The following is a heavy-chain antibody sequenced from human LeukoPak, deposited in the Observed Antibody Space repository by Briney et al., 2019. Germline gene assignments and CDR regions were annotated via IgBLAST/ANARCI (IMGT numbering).Heavy chain of an antibody. Sequence: GGSLRLSCAASGFTFSSYGMHWVRQAPGKGLEWVAVIWYDGSNKYYADSVKGRFTISRDNSKNTLYLQMNSLRAEDTAVYYCARDSHSGSYYYSYGMDVWGQGTTVTVSS. CDR1: GFTFSSYG. D-gene: IGHD1-26*01. V-gene: IGHV3-33*01. J-gene: IGHJ6*02. CDR2: IWYDGSNK. CDR3: ARDSHSGSYYYSYGMDV.